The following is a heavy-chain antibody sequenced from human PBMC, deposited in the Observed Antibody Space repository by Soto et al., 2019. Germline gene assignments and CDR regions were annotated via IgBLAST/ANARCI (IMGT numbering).Heavy chain of an antibody. Sequence: GASVKVSCKASGYTFTSYGIGWVRQAPGQGLEWMGWISTYNGNTNYAQKLHGRVTMTTDTSTSTAHMEVRSLRSDDTAVYYCATLTYTSGLDHRGQGTQGTVSS. D-gene: IGHD6-19*01. J-gene: IGHJ4*02. CDR3: ATLTYTSGLDH. CDR1: GYTFTSYG. V-gene: IGHV1-18*01. CDR2: ISTYNGNT.